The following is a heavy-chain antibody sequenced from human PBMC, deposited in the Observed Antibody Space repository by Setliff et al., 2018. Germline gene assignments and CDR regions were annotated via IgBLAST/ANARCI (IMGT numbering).Heavy chain of an antibody. CDR2: ISAYNGKT. D-gene: IGHD2-8*01. V-gene: IGHV1-18*01. J-gene: IGHJ4*02. CDR3: LRLVRYCTKIACQATSGDEV. CDR1: GYTFSDYG. Sequence: ASVKVSCKTSGYTFSDYGIAWVRQAPGQGLEWVGWISAYNGKTYSAQKFQDRVTLTTHTSTNMGYLELRDLRSDDTAVYYCLRLVRYCTKIACQATSGDEVWGLGTLVTVSS.